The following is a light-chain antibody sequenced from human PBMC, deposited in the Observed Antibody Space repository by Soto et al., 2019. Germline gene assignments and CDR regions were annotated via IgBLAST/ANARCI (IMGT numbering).Light chain of an antibody. Sequence: QSVLTQPASVSGSPGQSITISCTGTSSDVGGYNYVSWYQQNQGKAPKLMIYEVNNRPSGVSDRFSASKSGNTASLTISGLQAEDEADYFCSSYTGSGTLVFGGGTQLTVL. CDR2: EVN. V-gene: IGLV2-14*01. CDR3: SSYTGSGTLV. J-gene: IGLJ2*01. CDR1: SSDVGGYNY.